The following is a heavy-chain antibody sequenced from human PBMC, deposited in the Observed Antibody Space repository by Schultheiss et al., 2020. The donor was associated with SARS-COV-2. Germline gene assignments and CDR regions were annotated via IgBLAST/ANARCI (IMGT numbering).Heavy chain of an antibody. CDR3: ASRVTNSSWTSIDY. J-gene: IGHJ4*02. V-gene: IGHV4-34*01. CDR1: GGSFSGYY. CDR2: INHSGST. Sequence: SCAVYGGSFSGYYWSWIRQPPGKGLEWIGEINHSGSTNYNPSLKSRVTISVDTSKNQFSLKLSSVTAADTAVYYCASRVTNSSWTSIDYWGQGTLVTVSS. D-gene: IGHD6-13*01.